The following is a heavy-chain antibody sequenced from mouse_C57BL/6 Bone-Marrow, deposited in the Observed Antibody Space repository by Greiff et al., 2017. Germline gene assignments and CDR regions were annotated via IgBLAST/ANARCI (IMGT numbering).Heavy chain of an antibody. CDR1: GFNIKDDY. D-gene: IGHD1-1*01. CDR3: TRFYYYGSSGLFAY. J-gene: IGHJ3*01. Sequence: VQLQQSGAELVRPGASVKLSCTASGFNIKDDYMHWVKQRPEQGLEWIGWIDPENGDTEYASKFQGKATITVDTSSNTAYLQLSSLTSEDTAVYYCTRFYYYGSSGLFAYWGQGTLVTVSA. V-gene: IGHV14-4*01. CDR2: IDPENGDT.